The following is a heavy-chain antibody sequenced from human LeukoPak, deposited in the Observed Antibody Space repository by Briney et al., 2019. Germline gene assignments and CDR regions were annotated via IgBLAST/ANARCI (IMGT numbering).Heavy chain of an antibody. Sequence: ASVKVSCKASGYTFTSYNMHWVRQAPGQGLEWMGRINPSSGETNYAQKSQGRVTMTRDTSISTAYLELSTLTSDDTAVYFCARVSVAGTPDRDYFDYWGQGTLVTVSS. J-gene: IGHJ4*02. V-gene: IGHV1-2*02. CDR1: GYTFTSYN. CDR2: INPSSGET. CDR3: ARVSVAGTPDRDYFDY. D-gene: IGHD6-19*01.